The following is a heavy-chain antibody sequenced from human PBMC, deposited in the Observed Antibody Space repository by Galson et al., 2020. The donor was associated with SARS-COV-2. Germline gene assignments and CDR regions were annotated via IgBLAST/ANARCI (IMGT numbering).Heavy chain of an antibody. CDR3: ARGPYYYDSSGYWAY. Sequence: GGSLRLSCAASGFTFSSYWMHWVRQAPGKGLVWVSRINSDGSSTSYADSVKGRFTISRDNAKNTLYLQMNSLRVEDTAVYYCARGPYYYDSSGYWAYWGQGTLVTVSS. J-gene: IGHJ4*02. D-gene: IGHD3-22*01. CDR1: GFTFSSYW. CDR2: INSDGSST. V-gene: IGHV3-74*01.